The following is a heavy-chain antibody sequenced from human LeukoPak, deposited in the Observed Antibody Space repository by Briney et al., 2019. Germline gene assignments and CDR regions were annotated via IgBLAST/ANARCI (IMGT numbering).Heavy chain of an antibody. V-gene: IGHV1-2*02. CDR3: ARYCSSTACAEYFQH. CDR2: INPNSGGT. D-gene: IGHD2-2*01. J-gene: IGHJ1*01. Sequence: ASVKVSCKASGYTFTGYYMHWVRQAPGQGLEWMGWINPNSGGTNYAQKFQGRVTMTRDTSISTAYMELSRLRSDDTAVYYCARYCSSTACAEYFQHWGQGTLVTASS. CDR1: GYTFTGYY.